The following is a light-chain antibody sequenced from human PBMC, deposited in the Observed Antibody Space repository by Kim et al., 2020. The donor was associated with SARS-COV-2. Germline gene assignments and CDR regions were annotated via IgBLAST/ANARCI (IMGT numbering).Light chain of an antibody. J-gene: IGKJ2*01. Sequence: PGERATRSCKTSQRISINLAWYQQTPGHALRLLIDGASTRASGIPARFSGSGSGTEFTLTISNVQSEDVAVYYCQQYLNWLPYTFGQGTKLEI. CDR3: QQYLNWLPYT. CDR1: QRISIN. V-gene: IGKV3-15*01. CDR2: GAS.